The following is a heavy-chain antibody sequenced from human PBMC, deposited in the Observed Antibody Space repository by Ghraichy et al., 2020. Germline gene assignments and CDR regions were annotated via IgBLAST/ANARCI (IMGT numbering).Heavy chain of an antibody. Sequence: SETLSLTCAVAGDSISSGGYYWSWIRQHPGQGLEWIGYIYYSGSTFYNPSLKSQVTISVDTSKNQFSLKLSSVTAADTAVYYCVRQLERRAFDIWGQGTMVTVSS. J-gene: IGHJ3*02. CDR1: GDSISSGGYY. D-gene: IGHD1-1*01. V-gene: IGHV4-31*11. CDR2: IYYSGST. CDR3: VRQLERRAFDI.